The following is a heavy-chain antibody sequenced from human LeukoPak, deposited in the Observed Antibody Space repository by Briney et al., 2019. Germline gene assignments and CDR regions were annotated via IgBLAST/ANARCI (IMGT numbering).Heavy chain of an antibody. CDR2: IFYSGNT. J-gene: IGHJ6*02. Sequence: SETLSLTCTVSGGPISDFYWSWIRQSPEKGLEWIGNIFYSGNTNYNPSLRSRVTISVDTSKKQFSLRLTSVTAADTAVYYCARLRSGSTPPPPYYYYGLDVWGQGTTVTVSS. V-gene: IGHV4-59*01. CDR3: ARLRSGSTPPPPYYYYGLDV. CDR1: GGPISDFY. D-gene: IGHD1-26*01.